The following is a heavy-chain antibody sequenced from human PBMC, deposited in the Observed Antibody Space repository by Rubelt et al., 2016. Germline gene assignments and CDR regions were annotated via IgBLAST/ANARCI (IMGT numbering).Heavy chain of an antibody. Sequence: QAPGKGLEWVAVVRFDGTRTYYADSVRGRFTMSRDNSRSTLSLQMNSLRAEDTAVYYCARDLGYLKDYWGQGTLVTVSS. CDR2: VRFDGTRT. D-gene: IGHD2-15*01. V-gene: IGHV3-33*01. J-gene: IGHJ4*02. CDR3: ARDLGYLKDY.